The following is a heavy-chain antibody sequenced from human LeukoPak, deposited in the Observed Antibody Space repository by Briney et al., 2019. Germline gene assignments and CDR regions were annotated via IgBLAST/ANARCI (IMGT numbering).Heavy chain of an antibody. J-gene: IGHJ4*02. CDR2: INPSGGST. Sequence: GASVKVSCKASGYTFTSYYMHWVRQAPGQGLEWMGIINPSGGSTSYAQKFQGRVTMTTDTSISTAYMELSRLTSDDTAVYYCARWLGEFPFDYWGQGTLVTVSS. CDR3: ARWLGEFPFDY. D-gene: IGHD3-10*01. V-gene: IGHV1-46*01. CDR1: GYTFTSYY.